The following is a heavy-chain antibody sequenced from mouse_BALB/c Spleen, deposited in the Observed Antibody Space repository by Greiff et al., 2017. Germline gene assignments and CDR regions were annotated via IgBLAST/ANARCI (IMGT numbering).Heavy chain of an antibody. CDR1: GYTFTDYA. CDR2: ISTYYGDA. J-gene: IGHJ3*01. D-gene: IGHD4-1*02. V-gene: IGHV1S137*01. CDR3: AANWDVAY. Sequence: QVQLKQSGAELVRPGVSVKISCKGSGYTFTDYAMHWVKQSHAKSLEWIGVISTYYGDASYNQKFKGKATMTVDKSSSTAYMELARLTSEDSAIYYCAANWDVAYWGQGTLVTVSA.